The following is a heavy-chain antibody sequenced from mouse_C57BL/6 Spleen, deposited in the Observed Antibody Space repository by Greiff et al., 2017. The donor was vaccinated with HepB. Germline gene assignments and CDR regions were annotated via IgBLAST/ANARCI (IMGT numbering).Heavy chain of an antibody. D-gene: IGHD1-1*02. Sequence: QVQLQQSGAELARPGASVKLSCKASGYTFTSYGISWVKQRTGQGLGWIGEIYPRSGNTYYNEKFKGKATLTADKSSSTAYMELRSLTSEDSAVYFCARKTTGGYGAMDYWGQGTSVTVSS. CDR2: IYPRSGNT. CDR1: GYTFTSYG. V-gene: IGHV1-81*01. CDR3: ARKTTGGYGAMDY. J-gene: IGHJ4*01.